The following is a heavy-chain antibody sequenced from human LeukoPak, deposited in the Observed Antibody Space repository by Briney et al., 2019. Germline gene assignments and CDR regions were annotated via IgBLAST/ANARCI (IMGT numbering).Heavy chain of an antibody. CDR2: IYYSGST. CDR3: ARGGIAGATTTWFDP. V-gene: IGHV4-59*13. D-gene: IGHD1-26*01. CDR1: GGSISIYY. J-gene: IGHJ5*02. Sequence: SSETLSLTCSVSGGSISIYYGSWIRQPPGKGLEWLGYIYYSGSTNYTHSLKSRVTISVDTSKNQFSLKLSSVPAADTAVYYCARGGIAGATTTWFDPWGQGTLVTVSS.